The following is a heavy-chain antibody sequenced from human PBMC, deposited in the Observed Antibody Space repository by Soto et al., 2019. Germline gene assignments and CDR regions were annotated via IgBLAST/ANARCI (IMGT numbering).Heavy chain of an antibody. CDR1: GGSVSSGSYY. CDR3: AGVKLYYFDY. Sequence: PSETLSLTCTVSGGSVSSGSYYWSWIRQPPGKGLEWIGYIYYSGSTNYNPSLKSRVTISVDTSKNQFSLKLSSVTAADTAVYYCAGVKLYYFDYWGQGTLVTVSS. J-gene: IGHJ4*02. V-gene: IGHV4-61*01. CDR2: IYYSGST.